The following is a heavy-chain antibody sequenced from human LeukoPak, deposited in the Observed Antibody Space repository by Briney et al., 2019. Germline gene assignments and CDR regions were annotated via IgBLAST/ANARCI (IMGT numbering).Heavy chain of an antibody. CDR1: GFTFSSYS. CDR2: ISSTSTYI. Sequence: GGSLRLSCAASGFTFSSYSMNWVRQAPGKGLEWVSSISSTSTYIYYADSVKGRFTISRDNAKNSLYLQMNGLRAEDTAVYYCACLVGATQDVWGKGTTVIVSP. J-gene: IGHJ6*04. V-gene: IGHV3-21*01. CDR3: ACLVGATQDV. D-gene: IGHD1-26*01.